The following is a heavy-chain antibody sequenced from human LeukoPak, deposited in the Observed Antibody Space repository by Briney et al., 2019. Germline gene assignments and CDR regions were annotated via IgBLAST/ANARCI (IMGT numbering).Heavy chain of an antibody. J-gene: IGHJ4*02. CDR2: ISGSGGTT. V-gene: IGHV3-23*01. Sequence: GGTLRLSCAASGFTFRSHDMTWVRQAPGKGLEWVSVISGSGGTTFYADSVKGRFTISRDNSKDTLYLQMNSLRAEDTALYYCARSDNCDYWGQGTLVTVSS. CDR1: GFTFRSHD. CDR3: ARSDNCDY.